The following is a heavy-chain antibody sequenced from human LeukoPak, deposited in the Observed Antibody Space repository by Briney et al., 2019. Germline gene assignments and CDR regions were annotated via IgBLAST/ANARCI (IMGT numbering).Heavy chain of an antibody. V-gene: IGHV3-23*01. D-gene: IGHD5-18*01. Sequence: AGGSLRLSCATSGFTFRNYAMSWVRQAPGKGLEWASCISNSGGTTYHADSVKGRFAISRDTSKNTLYLQMNSLRVEDTAVYYCAKTSPGYTYGLLDYWGQGTLVTVSS. J-gene: IGHJ4*02. CDR3: AKTSPGYTYGLLDY. CDR1: GFTFRNYA. CDR2: ISNSGGTT.